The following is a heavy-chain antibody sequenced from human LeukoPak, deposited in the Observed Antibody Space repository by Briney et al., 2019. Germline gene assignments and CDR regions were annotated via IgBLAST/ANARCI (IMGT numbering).Heavy chain of an antibody. CDR2: IRYDGSNK. V-gene: IGHV3-30*02. CDR1: GFTFSSYS. Sequence: GGSLRLSCAASGFTFSSYSMNWVRQAPGKGLEWVAFIRYDGSNKYYADSVKGRFTISRDNSKNTLYLQMNSLRAEDTAVYYCAKDRGTIFGVDPPSWGQGTLVTVSS. J-gene: IGHJ4*02. CDR3: AKDRGTIFGVDPPS. D-gene: IGHD3-3*01.